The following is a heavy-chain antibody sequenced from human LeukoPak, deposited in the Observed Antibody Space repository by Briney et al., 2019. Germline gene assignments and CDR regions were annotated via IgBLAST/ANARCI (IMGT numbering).Heavy chain of an antibody. CDR3: ASTHYGSGSYALDAFDI. Sequence: GGSLRLSCAASGFTFSSYSMNWVRQAPGKGLEWVSYISSSSSTIYYADSVKGRFTVSRDNAKNSLYLQMNSLRAEDTAVYYCASTHYGSGSYALDAFDIWGQGTMVTVSS. CDR1: GFTFSSYS. V-gene: IGHV3-48*04. CDR2: ISSSSSTI. J-gene: IGHJ3*02. D-gene: IGHD3-10*01.